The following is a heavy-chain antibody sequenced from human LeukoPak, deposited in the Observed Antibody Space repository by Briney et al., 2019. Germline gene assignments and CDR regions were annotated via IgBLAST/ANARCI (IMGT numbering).Heavy chain of an antibody. D-gene: IGHD1-26*01. V-gene: IGHV3-9*01. J-gene: IGHJ4*02. Sequence: GGSLRLSCAASGFTFDDYAMPWVRHAPGKGLEWVSGISWNSGSIGYADSVKGRFTISRDNAKNSLYLQMNSLRAEDTALYYCVLPERSGSYFDYWGQGTLVTVSS. CDR2: ISWNSGSI. CDR1: GFTFDDYA. CDR3: VLPERSGSYFDY.